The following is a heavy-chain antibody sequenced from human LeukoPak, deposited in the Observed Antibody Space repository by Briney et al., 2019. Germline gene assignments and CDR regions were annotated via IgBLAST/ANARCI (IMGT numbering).Heavy chain of an antibody. CDR2: ISGSGGST. J-gene: IGHJ6*04. CDR3: AELGITMIGGV. CDR1: GFTFSNYA. V-gene: IGHV3-23*01. D-gene: IGHD3-22*01. Sequence: GGSLRLSCAASGFTFSNYAMSWVRQAPGKGLEWVSGISGSGGSTYYADSVKGRFTISRDNAKNSLYLQMNSLRAEDTAVYYCAELGITMIGGVWGKGTTVTISS.